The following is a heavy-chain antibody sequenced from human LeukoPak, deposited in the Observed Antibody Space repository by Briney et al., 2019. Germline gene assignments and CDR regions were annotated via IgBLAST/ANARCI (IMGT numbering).Heavy chain of an antibody. CDR3: TRGSSGRRDY. J-gene: IGHJ4*02. V-gene: IGHV1-8*01. CDR1: GYTFTSCD. Sequence: GGSVKVSCKASGYTFTSCDINWVRQATGQGLEWIAWMNPNSGNTGYGQSFQGRVTMTRDNSISTAYMELSNLRSEDTAIYYCTRGSSGRRDYWGQGTLVTASS. CDR2: MNPNSGNT. D-gene: IGHD6-19*01.